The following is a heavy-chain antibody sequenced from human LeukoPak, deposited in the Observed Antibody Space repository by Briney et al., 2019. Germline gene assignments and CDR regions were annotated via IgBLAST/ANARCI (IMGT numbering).Heavy chain of an antibody. Sequence: GGSLRLSCAASGFTFSSYGMHWVRQAPGKGLEWVAVISYDGSNKYYADSVKGRFTISRDNSKNTLYLQMNSLRAEDTAVYYCAKGRSYYYDSSGASTEYFQHWGQGTLVTVSS. V-gene: IGHV3-30*18. D-gene: IGHD3-22*01. CDR3: AKGRSYYYDSSGASTEYFQH. CDR1: GFTFSSYG. J-gene: IGHJ1*01. CDR2: ISYDGSNK.